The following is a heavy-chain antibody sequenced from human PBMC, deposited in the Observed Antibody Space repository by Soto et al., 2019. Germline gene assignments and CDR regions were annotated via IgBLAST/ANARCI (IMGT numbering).Heavy chain of an antibody. CDR1: GFTFSSYA. CDR2: ISGSGGST. Sequence: EVQLLESGGGLVQPGGSLRLSCAASGFTFSSYAMSWVRQAPGKGLEWVSAISGSGGSTYYADSVKGRFTISRDNSKNTLYLQMNSLRAEDTAVYYCAKDSNPGGYSYGGFDYWGQGTLVTVSS. CDR3: AKDSNPGGYSYGGFDY. D-gene: IGHD5-18*01. J-gene: IGHJ4*02. V-gene: IGHV3-23*01.